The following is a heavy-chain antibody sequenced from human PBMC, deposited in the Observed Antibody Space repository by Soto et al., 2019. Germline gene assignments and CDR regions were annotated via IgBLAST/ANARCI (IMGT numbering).Heavy chain of an antibody. CDR1: GYTFTSYG. CDR3: ARVRYTARDFDY. D-gene: IGHD5-18*01. Sequence: ASVKVSCKASGYTFTSYGSSWVRQAPGQGLEWMGWISAYNGNTNYAQKLQGRVTMTTDTSTSTAYMELRSLRSDDTAVYYCARVRYTARDFDYWGQGTLVTVSS. CDR2: ISAYNGNT. V-gene: IGHV1-18*01. J-gene: IGHJ4*02.